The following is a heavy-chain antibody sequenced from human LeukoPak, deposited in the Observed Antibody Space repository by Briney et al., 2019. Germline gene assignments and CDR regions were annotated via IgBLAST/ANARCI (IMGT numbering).Heavy chain of an antibody. D-gene: IGHD6-19*01. J-gene: IGHJ6*02. CDR2: ICGSGGST. CDR1: GFTFSSYA. CDR3: AKAPSSYSMYSSGRNYGMDV. Sequence: GGSLRLSCAASGFTFSSYAMSWVRQAPGKGLEWVSAICGSGGSTYYADSVKGRFTISRDNSKNTLYLQMNSLRAEDTAVYYCAKAPSSYSMYSSGRNYGMDVWGQGTTVTVSS. V-gene: IGHV3-23*01.